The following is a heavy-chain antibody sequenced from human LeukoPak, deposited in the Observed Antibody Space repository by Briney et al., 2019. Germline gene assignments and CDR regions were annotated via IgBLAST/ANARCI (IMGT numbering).Heavy chain of an antibody. CDR3: AGEDSGDYRFDY. D-gene: IGHD3-22*01. J-gene: IGHJ4*02. CDR1: GGSITSGAYS. Sequence: SETLSLTCSVSGGSITSGAYSWSWIRQPPGKGLEWIGYIYHSGNTVYDPSLKSRVTMSLDRSNNQFSLKLTSVTAADTAMYYCAGEDSGDYRFDYWGQGTLVTVSS. CDR2: IYHSGNT. V-gene: IGHV4-30-2*01.